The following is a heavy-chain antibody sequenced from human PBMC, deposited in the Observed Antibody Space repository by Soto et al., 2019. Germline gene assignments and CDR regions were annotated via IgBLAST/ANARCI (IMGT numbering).Heavy chain of an antibody. CDR1: GFTFSSYA. D-gene: IGHD3-10*01. Sequence: GGPLRLSCAASGFTFSSYALSWVRQAPGKGLEWVSCISPSGSSAYYPDSVKGRFTISRDNSKNTLYLQINSLRVEDTAVYYCAEGGEWAFNFEYWPQGTMVTVSS. V-gene: IGHV3-23*01. J-gene: IGHJ4*02. CDR2: ISPSGSSA. CDR3: AEGGEWAFNFEY.